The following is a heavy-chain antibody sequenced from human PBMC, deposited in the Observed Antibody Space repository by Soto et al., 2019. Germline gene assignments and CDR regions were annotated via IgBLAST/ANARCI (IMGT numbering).Heavy chain of an antibody. CDR3: ARGGARYYYDSSGYYFDY. V-gene: IGHV4-30-4*02. Sequence: SETLSLTCTVSGGSISVEHYHWTWIRQPPGKGLEWIGYIHYSGSTNYNPSLQSRLSISVDTSKNLFSLKLTSVTAADTAVYYCARGGARYYYDSSGYYFDYWGQGTLVTVSS. CDR2: IHYSGST. D-gene: IGHD3-22*01. J-gene: IGHJ4*02. CDR1: GGSISVEHYH.